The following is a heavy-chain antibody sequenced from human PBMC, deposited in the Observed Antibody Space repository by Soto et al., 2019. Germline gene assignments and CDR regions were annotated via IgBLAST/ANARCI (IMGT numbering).Heavy chain of an antibody. V-gene: IGHV4-59*01. CDR1: GGSISSYY. Sequence: SETLSLTCTVSGGSISSYYWSWIRQPPGKGLEWIGYIYYSGSTNYNPSLKSRVTISVDTSKNQFSLKLSAVTAAETAVYYCARDSRSHSDSSGWYVKKRNYYYGMDVWGQGTTVTVSS. D-gene: IGHD6-19*01. CDR2: IYYSGST. CDR3: ARDSRSHSDSSGWYVKKRNYYYGMDV. J-gene: IGHJ6*02.